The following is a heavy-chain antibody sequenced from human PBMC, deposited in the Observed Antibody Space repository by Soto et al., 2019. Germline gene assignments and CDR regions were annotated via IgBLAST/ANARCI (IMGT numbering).Heavy chain of an antibody. D-gene: IGHD3-22*01. J-gene: IGHJ4*02. Sequence: ASVKVSCKASGYTFTDYYIHWVRQAPGQGLEWMGWINPNSGATNYAQKFQGWVTITRDTSITTAYMELSSLRSDDTAVYYCARGSGYYYWDDYWGQGTLVTVSS. CDR3: ARGSGYYYWDDY. V-gene: IGHV1-2*04. CDR1: GYTFTDYY. CDR2: INPNSGAT.